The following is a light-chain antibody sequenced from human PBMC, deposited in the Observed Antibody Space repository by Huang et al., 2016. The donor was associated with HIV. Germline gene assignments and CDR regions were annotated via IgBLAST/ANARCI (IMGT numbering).Light chain of an antibody. V-gene: IGKV3-15*01. CDR1: QSVSSN. J-gene: IGKJ1*01. CDR2: GAS. CDR3: QQYNNWPPGT. Sequence: EIVMTQSPATLSVSPGARDTLSCRASQSVSSNLAWYQQKPGQAPRLLLYGASTRATGIPARFSGSGSGTEFTLTISSLQSEDFAVYYCQQYNNWPPGTFGQGTKVEIK.